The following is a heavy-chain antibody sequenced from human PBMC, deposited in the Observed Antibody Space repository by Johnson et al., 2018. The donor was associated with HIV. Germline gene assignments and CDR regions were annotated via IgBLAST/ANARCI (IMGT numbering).Heavy chain of an antibody. D-gene: IGHD1-26*01. CDR1: GFTFSSYG. V-gene: IGHV3-33*03. CDR3: AKGMWGHDAFDI. Sequence: QVLLVESGGGVVQPGRSLRLSCAASGFTFSSYGMHWVRQAPGKGLEWVAVIWYDGSNKYYVGSVKGRFTISRDNAKNSLYLQMNSLRAEDTAVYYCAKGMWGHDAFDIWGQGTMVTVSS. CDR2: IWYDGSNK. J-gene: IGHJ3*02.